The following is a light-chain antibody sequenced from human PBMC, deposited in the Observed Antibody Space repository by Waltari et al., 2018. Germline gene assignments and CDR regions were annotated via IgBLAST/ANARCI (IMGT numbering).Light chain of an antibody. CDR2: WAS. CDR3: QQYYRILPFA. V-gene: IGKV4-1*01. CDR1: QSVLYSSNNKNY. Sequence: DIVMTQSPDSLAVSLGERATINCKSSQSVLYSSNNKNYLAWYQQKPGQPPKLLIYWASTRESGVPDRFSGSGSGTDFTLTISSVQAEDVAVYYCQQYYRILPFAFGPGTKVDIK. J-gene: IGKJ3*01.